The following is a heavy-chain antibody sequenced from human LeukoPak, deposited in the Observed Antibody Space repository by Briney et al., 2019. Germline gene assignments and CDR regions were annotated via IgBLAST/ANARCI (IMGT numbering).Heavy chain of an antibody. D-gene: IGHD1-26*01. CDR3: ARDQKVGATPYFGMDV. CDR1: GYTFTGYH. V-gene: IGHV1-2*02. J-gene: IGHJ6*02. CDR2: INPNSGDT. Sequence: ASVKVSCKASGYTFTGYHMYWVRQARGQGLEWMGWINPNSGDTKYAEKFRGRVTMTRDTSISTAYMELSSLRSDDTAVYYCARDQKVGATPYFGMDVWGQGTTVTVSS.